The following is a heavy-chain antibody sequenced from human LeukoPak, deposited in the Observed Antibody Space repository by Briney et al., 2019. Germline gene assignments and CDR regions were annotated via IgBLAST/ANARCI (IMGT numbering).Heavy chain of an antibody. CDR3: ARDVSTTYDTGGGYFDY. V-gene: IGHV3-33*01. CDR1: GFTFSSYG. D-gene: IGHD3-22*01. J-gene: IGHJ4*02. CDR2: IWYDGSNK. Sequence: GGSLRLSCVVSGFTFSSYGMHWVRQAPGKGLEWVALIWYDGSNKYYADSVKGRFTISRDNSKNTLYLQMNSLRADDTAVYYCARDVSTTYDTGGGYFDYWGQGTLVTVSS.